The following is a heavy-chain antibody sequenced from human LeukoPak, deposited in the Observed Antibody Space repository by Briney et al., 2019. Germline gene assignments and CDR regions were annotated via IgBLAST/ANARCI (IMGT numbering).Heavy chain of an antibody. CDR1: GGSIGSHT. V-gene: IGHV4-59*11. Sequence: PSETLSLTCTVSGGSIGSHTWSWIRQPPGKGLEWIGYIYYTGSTNYNPSLKSRVTMSVDTSKNQFSLELSSVTAADTVIYYCARGGYYYDSNGYNWFDPWGQGTLVTVSS. CDR2: IYYTGST. J-gene: IGHJ5*02. CDR3: ARGGYYYDSNGYNWFDP. D-gene: IGHD3-22*01.